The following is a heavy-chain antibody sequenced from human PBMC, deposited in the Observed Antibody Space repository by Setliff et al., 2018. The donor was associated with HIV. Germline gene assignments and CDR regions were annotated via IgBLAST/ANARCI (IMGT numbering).Heavy chain of an antibody. V-gene: IGHV1-2*02. J-gene: IGHJ6*03. CDR3: ARGSNPTGNYDFYFLDV. D-gene: IGHD1-1*01. CDR1: GYTFTGYY. Sequence: ASVKVSCKASGYTFTGYYIHWVRQAPGQGLEWMGWVNPDSGGTNYAQNLQDRVTITADKSTGTAYMELSGLRSEDTAVYYCARGSNPTGNYDFYFLDVWGKGTTVTVSS. CDR2: VNPDSGGT.